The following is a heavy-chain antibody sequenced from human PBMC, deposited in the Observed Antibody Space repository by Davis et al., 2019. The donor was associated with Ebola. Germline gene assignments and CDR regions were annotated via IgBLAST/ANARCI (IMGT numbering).Heavy chain of an antibody. CDR1: GGSVSSGSYY. CDR2: IYTSGST. J-gene: IGHJ4*02. V-gene: IGHV4-61*01. D-gene: IGHD2-2*01. Sequence: PGGSLRLSCTVSGGSVSSGSYYWSWIRQPPGKGLEWIGRIYTSGSTNYNPSLKSRVTMSVDTSKNQFSLKLSSVTAADTAVYYCAREYCSSTSCYPYWGQGTLVTVSS. CDR3: AREYCSSTSCYPY.